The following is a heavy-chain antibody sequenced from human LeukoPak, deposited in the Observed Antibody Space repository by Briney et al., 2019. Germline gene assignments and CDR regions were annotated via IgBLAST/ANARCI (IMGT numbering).Heavy chain of an antibody. D-gene: IGHD2-2*01. CDR2: IYYSGST. V-gene: IGHV4-59*08. Sequence: PSETLSLTCTVSGGSISSYYWSWIRQPPGKGLEWIGYIYYSGSTNYNHSLKRRVTISVDTSKTQFSLKLSSVTAADTAVYYCARLDIVVVPAAMYYFDYWGQGTLVTVSS. J-gene: IGHJ4*02. CDR1: GGSISSYY. CDR3: ARLDIVVVPAAMYYFDY.